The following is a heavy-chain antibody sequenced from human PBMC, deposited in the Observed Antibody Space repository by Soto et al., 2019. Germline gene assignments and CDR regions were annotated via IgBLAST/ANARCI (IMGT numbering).Heavy chain of an antibody. CDR3: ATAPGPSGNDY. CDR1: GGSISSGGYY. D-gene: IGHD2-15*01. Sequence: QVQLQESGPGLVNPSQTLPLTCTVSGGSISSGGYYWSWIRQQPGKGLEWIGYIYSTGSTYYNPSRKSRVTIALDTSKNQVSRKLNSVTAADTAVYYCATAPGPSGNDYWGQGTLVTVSS. CDR2: IYSTGST. V-gene: IGHV4-31*03. J-gene: IGHJ4*02.